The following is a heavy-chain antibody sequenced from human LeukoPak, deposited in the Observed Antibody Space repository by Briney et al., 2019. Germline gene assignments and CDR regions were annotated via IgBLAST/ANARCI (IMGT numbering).Heavy chain of an antibody. V-gene: IGHV1-69*17. J-gene: IGHJ4*02. Sequence: GSSVKVSCKASGDTFSNYDINWVRQAPGRGLEWMGGTVPIFGISQRFQGRVTVTADKSTSTAYMELSSLRSEDTAVYYCATYYYGSGSYYNPEHYFDYWGQGTLVTVSS. CDR2: TVPIFGI. CDR3: ATYYYGSGSYYNPEHYFDY. CDR1: GDTFSNYD. D-gene: IGHD3-10*01.